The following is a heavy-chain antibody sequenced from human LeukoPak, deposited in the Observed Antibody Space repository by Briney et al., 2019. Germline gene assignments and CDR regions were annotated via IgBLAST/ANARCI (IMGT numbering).Heavy chain of an antibody. V-gene: IGHV3-7*01. CDR2: IKQDGSEK. J-gene: IGHJ4*02. CDR3: AREDGSFDY. D-gene: IGHD1-26*01. CDR1: GFTFSYYW. Sequence: PGGSLRLSCAASGFTFSYYWMSWVRQAPGKGLERVADIKQDGSEKYYVDSVKGRFTISRDNAKNSLYLQMNSLRAEDTAVYYCAREDGSFDYWGQGTLVTVSS.